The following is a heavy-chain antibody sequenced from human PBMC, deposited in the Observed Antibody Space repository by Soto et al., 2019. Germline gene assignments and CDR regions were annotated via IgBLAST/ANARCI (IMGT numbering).Heavy chain of an antibody. V-gene: IGHV3-23*01. J-gene: IGHJ6*02. D-gene: IGHD2-8*01. CDR3: AKVLTPDYSYYGMDV. Sequence: GASLSLSCTASGFTFSSYAMSWVRQAPGKGLEWVSAISGSGGSTYYADSVKGRFTISRDNSKNTLYLQMNSLRAEDTAVYYCAKVLTPDYSYYGMDVWGQGATVTVAS. CDR2: ISGSGGST. CDR1: GFTFSSYA.